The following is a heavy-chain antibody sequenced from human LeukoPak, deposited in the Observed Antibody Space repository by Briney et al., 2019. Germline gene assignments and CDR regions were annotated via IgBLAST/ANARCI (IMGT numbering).Heavy chain of an antibody. V-gene: IGHV3-23*01. CDR2: ITDSGRKT. CDR3: AKITKATTPNY. CDR1: GLTFSNYA. J-gene: IGHJ4*02. D-gene: IGHD4-17*01. Sequence: GGSLRLSCAASGLTFSNYAMNWVCQASGRGLEWVSGITDSGRKTYYADSVKGRFSISRDNSKNTVCLQMSDLRAEDTAVYYCAKITKATTPNYWGQGTLVTVSS.